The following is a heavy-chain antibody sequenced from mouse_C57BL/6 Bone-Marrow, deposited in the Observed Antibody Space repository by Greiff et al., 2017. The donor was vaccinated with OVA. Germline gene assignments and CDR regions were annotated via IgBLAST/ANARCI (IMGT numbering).Heavy chain of an antibody. CDR2: ISYDGSN. J-gene: IGHJ3*01. V-gene: IGHV3-6*01. D-gene: IGHD4-1*01. CDR3: ARGNWGRFAY. CDR1: GYSITSGYY. Sequence: EVQLQESGPGLVKPSQSLSLTCSVTGYSITSGYYWTWIRQFPGNKLEWMGYISYDGSNNYNPSLKNRISITRDTSKNQFFLKLNSVTTEDTATYYCARGNWGRFAYWGQGTLVTVSA.